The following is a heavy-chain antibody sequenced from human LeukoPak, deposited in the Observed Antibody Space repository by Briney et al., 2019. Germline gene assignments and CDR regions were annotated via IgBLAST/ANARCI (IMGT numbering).Heavy chain of an antibody. CDR1: GFIFSGSW. CDR2: IKKDGSEK. J-gene: IGHJ4*02. V-gene: IGHV3-7*03. D-gene: IGHD2-15*01. Sequence: GSLRLSCTASGFIFSGSWMAWIRQAPGKGLEWVAIIKKDGSEKYYVDSMKGRFTISRDNAKNSLFLQMNSLRAEDTAIYYCTTDTWYSAGHWGQGTLVTVSS. CDR3: TTDTWYSAGH.